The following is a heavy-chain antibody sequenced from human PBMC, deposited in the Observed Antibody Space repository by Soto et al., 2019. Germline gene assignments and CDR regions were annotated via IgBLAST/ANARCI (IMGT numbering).Heavy chain of an antibody. CDR1: GFTFKNYG. V-gene: IGHV3-23*01. CDR2: VSAGGTNT. Sequence: EVQLLQSGGGLKQPGGSLRLSCFGSGFTFKNYGMSWVRQAPGRGLEWVSGVSAGGTNTYYADSVKGRFTVSRDNSKNMLFLEMNSLSDEDTAMYFCAKDRQSFDLWGQGTRVTVSS. CDR3: AKDRQSFDL. J-gene: IGHJ4*02. D-gene: IGHD6-6*01.